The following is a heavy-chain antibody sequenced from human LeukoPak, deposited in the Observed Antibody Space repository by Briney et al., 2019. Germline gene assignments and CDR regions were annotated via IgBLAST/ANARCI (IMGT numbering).Heavy chain of an antibody. J-gene: IGHJ4*02. Sequence: PGGSLRLSCAPSGFTFSSYWMHWVRQAPGKGLVWVSRIDRDGSRINYADSVKGRFTISRDNGKNTLFLQMNSLRAEDAAVYYCVRGNDYGGPHYWGQGTLVTVSS. V-gene: IGHV3-74*01. CDR3: VRGNDYGGPHY. D-gene: IGHD4-23*01. CDR1: GFTFSSYW. CDR2: IDRDGSRI.